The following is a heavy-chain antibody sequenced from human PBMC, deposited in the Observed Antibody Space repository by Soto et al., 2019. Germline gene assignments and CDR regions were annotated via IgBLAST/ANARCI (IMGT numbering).Heavy chain of an antibody. CDR3: ARAWGTTVTPHAFDI. J-gene: IGHJ3*02. V-gene: IGHV4-30-4*01. D-gene: IGHD4-17*01. Sequence: QVQLQESGPGLVKPSQTLSLTCTVSGGSISSGDYYWSWIRQPPGKGPEWIGYIYYSGSTYYNPSLKSRVTISVDTSKNQFSLKLSSVTAADTAVYYCARAWGTTVTPHAFDIWGQGTMVTVSS. CDR2: IYYSGST. CDR1: GGSISSGDYY.